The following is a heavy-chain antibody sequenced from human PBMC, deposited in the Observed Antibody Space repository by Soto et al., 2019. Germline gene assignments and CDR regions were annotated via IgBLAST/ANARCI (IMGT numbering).Heavy chain of an antibody. D-gene: IGHD5-12*01. CDR2: ISPIFGTA. CDR1: GGTFSSYA. J-gene: IGHJ5*02. CDR3: ARGRGYSGYDTNWFGP. V-gene: IGHV1-69*13. Sequence: SVKVSCKASGGTFSSYAISWVRQAPGQGLEWMGGISPIFGTANYAQKFQGRVTITADESTSTAYMELSSLRSEATAVYYCARGRGYSGYDTNWFGPWGQGTLVTVSS.